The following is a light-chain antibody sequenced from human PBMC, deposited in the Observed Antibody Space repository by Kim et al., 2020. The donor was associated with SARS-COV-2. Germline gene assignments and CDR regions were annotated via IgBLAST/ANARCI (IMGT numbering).Light chain of an antibody. V-gene: IGLV6-57*03. CDR1: SGSMASNY. CDR3: QSYDSSNWV. CDR2: EDN. Sequence: KTVSTSGGRSSGSMASNYVQWYQQRPGIAPTTVIYEDNQRPSGVPGRFPGSIDSSSNSASLTISGLKTEDEADYYCQSYDSSNWVFGGGTQLTVL. J-gene: IGLJ3*02.